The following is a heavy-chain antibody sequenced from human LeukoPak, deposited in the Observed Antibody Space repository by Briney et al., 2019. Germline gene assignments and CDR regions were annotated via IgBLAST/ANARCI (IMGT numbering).Heavy chain of an antibody. V-gene: IGHV1-46*01. CDR1: GYSFTSYY. Sequence: GASVKVSCKGSGYSFTSYYMHWVRQAPGQGLEWMGIINPSGGSTSYAQKFQGRVTMTRDTSTSTVYMELSSLRSEHTAVFYCARSKLSGTPPGDWGQGTLVTASS. D-gene: IGHD1-26*01. CDR3: ARSKLSGTPPGD. J-gene: IGHJ4*02. CDR2: INPSGGST.